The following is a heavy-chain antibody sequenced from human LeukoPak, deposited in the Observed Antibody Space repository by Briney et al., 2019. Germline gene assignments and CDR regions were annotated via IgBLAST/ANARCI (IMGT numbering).Heavy chain of an antibody. J-gene: IGHJ5*02. D-gene: IGHD3-22*01. CDR2: VYYSGST. CDR3: ARPYYYDSRIDP. V-gene: IGHV4-30-4*01. Sequence: PSQTLSLTCTVSGGSISSGDYYWSWIRQPPGKGLEWIAYVYYSGSTYYNPSLKSRVTMSADTSKNRPSLKLSSVTAADTAVYYCARPYYYDSRIDPWGQGILVTVSS. CDR1: GGSISSGDYY.